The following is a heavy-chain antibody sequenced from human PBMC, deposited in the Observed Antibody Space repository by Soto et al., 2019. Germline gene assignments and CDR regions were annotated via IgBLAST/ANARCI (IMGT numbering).Heavy chain of an antibody. D-gene: IGHD3-3*01. CDR3: AGWWSGSRQEFDP. J-gene: IGHJ5*02. Sequence: QVQLQESGPGLVKPSQTLSLTCTVSGGSISSGDYYWSWIRQHPEGLEWIGYIYYSGSTYYNPSLTSRVTMTVYPSKNQSSLKLSSVTAADTAVYYCAGWWSGSRQEFDPWGQGTLVTVSS. V-gene: IGHV4-31*03. CDR1: GGSISSGDYY. CDR2: IYYSGST.